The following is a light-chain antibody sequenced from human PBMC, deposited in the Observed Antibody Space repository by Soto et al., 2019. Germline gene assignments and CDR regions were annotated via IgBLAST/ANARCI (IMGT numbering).Light chain of an antibody. V-gene: IGKV3-11*01. CDR2: DAS. Sequence: IVWTQSPATLYLWPGETAILSCRASQTVSSYLSWYQHKPGQAPRLLIYDASKRAPGIPARFSGSGSGTDFTLTISSLEPEDFAVYYCQQRSTSITFGQGTRREIE. CDR1: QTVSSY. CDR3: QQRSTSIT. J-gene: IGKJ5*01.